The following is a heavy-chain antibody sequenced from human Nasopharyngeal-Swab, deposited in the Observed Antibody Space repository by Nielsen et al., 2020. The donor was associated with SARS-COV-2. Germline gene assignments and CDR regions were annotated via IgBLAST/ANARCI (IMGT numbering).Heavy chain of an antibody. CDR1: GFTFDDYA. V-gene: IGHV3-9*01. Sequence: GRSLRLSCAASGFTFDDYAMHWVRQAPGKGLEWVSGISWNSGSIGYADSVKGRFTISRDNAKNSLYLQMNSLRAEDTALYYCAKDISAVAGIIIDYWGQGTLVTVSS. CDR2: ISWNSGSI. J-gene: IGHJ4*02. D-gene: IGHD6-19*01. CDR3: AKDISAVAGIIIDY.